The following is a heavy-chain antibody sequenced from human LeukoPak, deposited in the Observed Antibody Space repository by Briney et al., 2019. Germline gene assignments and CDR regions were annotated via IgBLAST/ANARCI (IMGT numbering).Heavy chain of an antibody. CDR2: IYYGGST. CDR1: GGSISSSSYY. V-gene: IGHV4-39*01. Sequence: SETLSLTCTVSGGSISSSSYYWGWIRQPPGKGLEWIGSIYYGGSTYYNPSLKSRVTISVDTSKNQFSLKLSSVTAADTTVYYCARQVGGVPAATFDHWGQGTLVTVSS. D-gene: IGHD3-16*01. J-gene: IGHJ4*02. CDR3: ARQVGGVPAATFDH.